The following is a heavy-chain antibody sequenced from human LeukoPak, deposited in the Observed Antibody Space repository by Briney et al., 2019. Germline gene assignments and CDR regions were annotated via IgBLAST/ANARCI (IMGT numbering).Heavy chain of an antibody. D-gene: IGHD3-3*01. CDR1: GFTFSSYA. V-gene: IGHV3-30-3*01. CDR3: ARDRAVFGVVIYLGNSDY. Sequence: GGSLRLSCAASGFTFSSYAMHWVRQAPGKGLEWVAVISYDGSNKYYADSVKGRFTISRDNSKNTLYLQMNSLRAEDTAVYYCARDRAVFGVVIYLGNSDYWGQGTLVTVSS. CDR2: ISYDGSNK. J-gene: IGHJ4*02.